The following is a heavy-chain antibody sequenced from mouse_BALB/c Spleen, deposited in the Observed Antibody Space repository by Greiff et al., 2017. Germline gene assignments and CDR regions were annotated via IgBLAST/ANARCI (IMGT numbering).Heavy chain of an antibody. CDR2: INPDSSTI. D-gene: IGHD2-14*01. Sequence: EVKLLESGGGLVQPGGSLKLSCAASGFDFSRYWMSWVRQAPGKGLEWIGEINPDSSTINYTPSLKDKFIISRDNAKNTLYLQMSKVRSEDTALYYCARKEDYRYDGFAYWGQGTLVTVSA. V-gene: IGHV4-1*02. CDR1: GFDFSRYW. CDR3: ARKEDYRYDGFAY. J-gene: IGHJ3*01.